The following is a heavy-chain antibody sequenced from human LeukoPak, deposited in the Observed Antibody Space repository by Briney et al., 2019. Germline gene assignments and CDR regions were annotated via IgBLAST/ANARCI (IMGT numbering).Heavy chain of an antibody. V-gene: IGHV1-2*02. CDR2: INPNSGGT. D-gene: IGHD2-15*01. CDR1: GYTFTVYY. CDR3: ARTTGHVVVVAATHLGY. J-gene: IGHJ4*02. Sequence: ASVKVSFKSSGYTFTVYYMHWVRQAPGQGPEWMGWINPNSGGTNYAQKFQGRVTMTRDTSISTAYMELSRLRSDDTAVYYCARTTGHVVVVAATHLGYWGQGTLVTVSS.